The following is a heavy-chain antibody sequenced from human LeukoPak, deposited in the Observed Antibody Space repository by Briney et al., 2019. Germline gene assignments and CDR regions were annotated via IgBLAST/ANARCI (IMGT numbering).Heavy chain of an antibody. D-gene: IGHD6-19*01. CDR2: IYYSGST. V-gene: IGHV4-59*01. CDR3: ARYVAVAENWFDP. CDR1: GGSISSYY. Sequence: PSETLSLTCTVSGGSISSYYWSWIRQPPRKGLEWIGYIYYSGSTNYNPSLKSRVTISVDTSKNQFSLKLSSVTAADTAVYYCARYVAVAENWFDPWGQGTLVTVSS. J-gene: IGHJ5*02.